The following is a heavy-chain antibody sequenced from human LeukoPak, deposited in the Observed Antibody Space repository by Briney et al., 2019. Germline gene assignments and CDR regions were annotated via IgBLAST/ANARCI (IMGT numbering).Heavy chain of an antibody. CDR1: GFTFSSYS. CDR3: ARVSCSSTSCYRGDY. Sequence: GGSLRLSCAASGFTFSSYSMNWVRQAPGKGLEWVSSISSSSSYIYYADSVKGRFTISRDNAKNSLYLQMNSLRAEDTAVYYCARVSCSSTSCYRGDYWGQETLVTVSS. CDR2: ISSSSSYI. J-gene: IGHJ4*02. V-gene: IGHV3-21*01. D-gene: IGHD2-2*01.